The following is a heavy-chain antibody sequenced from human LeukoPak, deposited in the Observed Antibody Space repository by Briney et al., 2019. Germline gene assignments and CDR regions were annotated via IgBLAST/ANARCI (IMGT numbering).Heavy chain of an antibody. D-gene: IGHD6-6*01. CDR1: GGSISSGDYY. Sequence: PSETLSLTCTVSGGSISSGDYYWSWIRQPPGKGLEWIGYIYYSGSTYYNPSLKSRVTISVDTSKNQFSLKLSSVTAADTAVYYCASSIAARLGYNAFDIWGQGTMVTVSS. V-gene: IGHV4-30-4*08. CDR2: IYYSGST. J-gene: IGHJ3*02. CDR3: ASSIAARLGYNAFDI.